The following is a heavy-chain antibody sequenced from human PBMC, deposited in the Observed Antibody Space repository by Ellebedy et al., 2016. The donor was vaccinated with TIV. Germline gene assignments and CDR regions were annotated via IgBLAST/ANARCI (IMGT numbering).Heavy chain of an antibody. Sequence: SETLSLXCTVSGGSVSSRSYYWSWIRQPPGKGLEWIGYIYYSGSTKYNPSLKSRLTISADTSKKHFSLKLNSVTAADTAVYYCTYGVNSDAFDIWGHGTMVTVSS. J-gene: IGHJ3*02. D-gene: IGHD4-23*01. CDR2: IYYSGST. CDR3: TYGVNSDAFDI. V-gene: IGHV4-61*03. CDR1: GGSVSSRSYY.